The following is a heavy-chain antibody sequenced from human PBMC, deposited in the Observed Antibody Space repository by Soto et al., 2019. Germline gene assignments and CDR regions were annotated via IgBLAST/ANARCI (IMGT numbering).Heavy chain of an antibody. CDR3: ARGPVAGRSFDY. V-gene: IGHV1-46*03. Sequence: QVQLVQSGAEVKKPGASVKVSCKASGYTFPSYYIHWVRQAPGPGLEWMVIINPSGGSTSYAQKFQGRVTITRYTSTSTVYMELISLRSEDMSVYYCARGPVAGRSFDYWGQGTLVTVSS. J-gene: IGHJ4*02. CDR1: GYTFPSYY. CDR2: INPSGGST. D-gene: IGHD6-19*01.